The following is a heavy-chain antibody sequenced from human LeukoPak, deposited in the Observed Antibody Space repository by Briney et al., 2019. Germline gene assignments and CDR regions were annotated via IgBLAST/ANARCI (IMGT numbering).Heavy chain of an antibody. J-gene: IGHJ5*02. CDR3: EGGGGGGIET. D-gene: IGHD5-24*01. CDR2: IKQDGSET. V-gene: IGHV3-7*04. Sequence: GGSLRLSCAASGFTFGTYWMNWVRQAPGKGLEWVAIIKQDGSETYYVDSVEGRSSISRDNAKNSLYLQMNSLRDDDTAVYYCEGGGGGGIETWGQGALVTVTS. CDR1: GFTFGTYW.